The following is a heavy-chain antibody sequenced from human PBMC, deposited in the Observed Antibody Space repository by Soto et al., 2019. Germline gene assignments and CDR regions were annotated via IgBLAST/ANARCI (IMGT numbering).Heavy chain of an antibody. D-gene: IGHD3-22*01. V-gene: IGHV3-53*01. CDR2: IYSGGST. Sequence: PGGSLRLSCAASGFTVSSNYMSWARQAPGKGLEWVSVIYSGGSTYYADSVKGRFTISRDNSKNTLYLQMNSLRAEDTAVYYCARVRSGYYYFDYWGQGTLVTVSS. CDR3: ARVRSGYYYFDY. CDR1: GFTVSSNY. J-gene: IGHJ4*02.